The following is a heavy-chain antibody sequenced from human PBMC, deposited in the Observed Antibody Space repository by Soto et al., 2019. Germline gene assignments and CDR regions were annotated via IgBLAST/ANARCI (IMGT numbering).Heavy chain of an antibody. D-gene: IGHD2-15*01. CDR3: ASLILSEDYYYYYYMDV. Sequence: QVQLVQSGAEVKKPGSSVKVSCKASGGTFSSYTISWVRQDPGQGLEWMGRIIPILGMAHYAQKFQGRVMITADKPTSTAYMELSSLRSEDTAVYYCASLILSEDYYYYYYMDVWGKGTTVTVSS. J-gene: IGHJ6*03. V-gene: IGHV1-69*02. CDR1: GGTFSSYT. CDR2: IIPILGMA.